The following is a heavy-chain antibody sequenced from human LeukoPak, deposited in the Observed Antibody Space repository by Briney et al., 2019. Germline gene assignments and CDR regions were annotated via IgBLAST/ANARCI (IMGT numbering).Heavy chain of an antibody. J-gene: IGHJ4*02. CDR3: TTDRDYGDYPEYYFDY. CDR2: IKSKTDGGTT. D-gene: IGHD4-17*01. V-gene: IGHV3-15*01. CDR1: GLTVSTNY. Sequence: PGGSLRLSCAASGLTVSTNYMSWVRQAPGKGLEWVGHIKSKTDGGTTDYAAPVKGRFTISRDDSKNTLYLQMNNLKTEDTAVYYCTTDRDYGDYPEYYFDYWGQGTLVTVSS.